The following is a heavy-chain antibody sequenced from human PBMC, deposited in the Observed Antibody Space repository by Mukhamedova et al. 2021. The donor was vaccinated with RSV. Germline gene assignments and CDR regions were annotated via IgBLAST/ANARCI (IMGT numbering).Heavy chain of an antibody. Sequence: GKGLEWVARIKTDGSRTAYGDSVKGRFTISRDNGNNSLYLQMNSLRDVDTAVYYCARDTWVGADWLYYFYGMDVWGQGTTVTGSS. D-gene: IGHD1-26*01. CDR3: ARDTWVGADWLYYFYGMDV. CDR2: IKTDGSRT. V-gene: IGHV3-74*01. J-gene: IGHJ6*02.